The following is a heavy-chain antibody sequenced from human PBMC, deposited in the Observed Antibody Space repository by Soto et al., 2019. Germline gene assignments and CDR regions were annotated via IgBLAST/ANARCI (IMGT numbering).Heavy chain of an antibody. V-gene: IGHV3-23*01. CDR1: QSTFRSHG. CDR2: VSGSGGST. Sequence: QPGGSLILAFASPQSTFRSHGVRLVHQSPGYVLEGFSAVSGSGGSTYYADSVKLRFTLARENSKNTLYVQVGSVRAGDKAVYYCAKSPGPCSAGRCYWYIDLWGRGNLVTVSS. J-gene: IGHJ2*01. D-gene: IGHD2-15*01. CDR3: AKSPGPCSAGRCYWYIDL.